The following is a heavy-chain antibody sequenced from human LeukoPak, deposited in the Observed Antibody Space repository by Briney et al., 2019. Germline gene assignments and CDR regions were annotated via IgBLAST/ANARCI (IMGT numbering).Heavy chain of an antibody. J-gene: IGHJ4*02. Sequence: GASVKVSCKVSGYTVTELSMHWVRQAPGKGLEWMGGFDPEDGETIYAQKFQGRVTMTEDTSTDTAYMELSSLRSEDTAVYYCGTGPRGTVTTYDYWGQGTLVTVSS. D-gene: IGHD4-17*01. CDR3: GTGPRGTVTTYDY. V-gene: IGHV1-24*01. CDR1: GYTVTELS. CDR2: FDPEDGET.